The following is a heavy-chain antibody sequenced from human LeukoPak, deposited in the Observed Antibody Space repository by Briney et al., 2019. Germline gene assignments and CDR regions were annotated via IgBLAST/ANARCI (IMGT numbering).Heavy chain of an antibody. J-gene: IGHJ4*02. CDR1: GYTFTSFY. D-gene: IGHD6-19*01. V-gene: IGHV1-46*01. CDR3: ARDRYSSGWYEIPFDY. CDR2: INPRGGSA. Sequence: ASVKVSCKASGYTFTSFYMHWVRQAPGQGLEWMGIINPRGGSATSAQKFQGRVTITRDTSASTAYMELSSLRSEDTAVYYCARDRYSSGWYEIPFDYWGQGTLVTVSS.